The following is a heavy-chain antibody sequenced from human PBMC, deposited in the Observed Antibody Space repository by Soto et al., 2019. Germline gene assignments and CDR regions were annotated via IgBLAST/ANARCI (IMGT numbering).Heavy chain of an antibody. V-gene: IGHV4-34*01. CDR3: ARQWLVRYFDL. J-gene: IGHJ2*01. Sequence: SETLSLTCAVYGGSFNAYYWSWIRQPPGKELEWIGEVNHSGSTTYNPSLKSRVTISVDTSKNQFSLKLSSMTAADTAVYYCARQWLVRYFDLWGRGTLVTVSS. D-gene: IGHD6-19*01. CDR2: VNHSGST. CDR1: GGSFNAYY.